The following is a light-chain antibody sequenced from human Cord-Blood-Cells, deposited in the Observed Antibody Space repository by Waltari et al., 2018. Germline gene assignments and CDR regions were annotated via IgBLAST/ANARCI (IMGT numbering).Light chain of an antibody. CDR2: DAS. CDR1: QSVSSY. Sequence: EIVLPQSPATLSLSPGARATLSCRASQSVSSYLAWYQHKPGQAPRLLIYDASNRATGISARFSGRGYGTDFTLTTSSQEPEGFACYYCQQRSNWPPWTFGQGTKVEIK. V-gene: IGKV3-11*01. CDR3: QQRSNWPPWT. J-gene: IGKJ1*01.